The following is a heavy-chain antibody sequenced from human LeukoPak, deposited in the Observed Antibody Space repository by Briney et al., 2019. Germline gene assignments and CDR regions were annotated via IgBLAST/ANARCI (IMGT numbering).Heavy chain of an antibody. J-gene: IGHJ5*02. V-gene: IGHV4-34*01. D-gene: IGHD6-13*01. Sequence: SETLSLTCAVYGGSFSGYYWSWIRQPPGKGLEWIGEINHSGSTNYNPSLKSRVTISVDTSKNQFSLKLSSVTAADTAVYYCARVGRRSVYSSSWYNNWFDPWGQGTLVTVSS. CDR1: GGSFSGYY. CDR3: ARVGRRSVYSSSWYNNWFDP. CDR2: INHSGST.